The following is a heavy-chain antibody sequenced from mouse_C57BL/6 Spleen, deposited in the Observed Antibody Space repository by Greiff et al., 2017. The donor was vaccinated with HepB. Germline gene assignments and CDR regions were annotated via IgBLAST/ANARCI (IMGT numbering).Heavy chain of an antibody. CDR3: GRGIYDDYYVYYFDY. CDR2: INPYNGDT. Sequence: LVEPGDSVKISCKASGYSFTGYFMNWVMQSHGKSLEWIGRINPYNGDTFYNQKFKGKATLTVDKSSSTAHMELQSLTSEDSAVYYCGRGIYDDYYVYYFDYWGQGTTLTVSS. V-gene: IGHV1-20*01. J-gene: IGHJ2*01. CDR1: GYSFTGYF. D-gene: IGHD2-3*01.